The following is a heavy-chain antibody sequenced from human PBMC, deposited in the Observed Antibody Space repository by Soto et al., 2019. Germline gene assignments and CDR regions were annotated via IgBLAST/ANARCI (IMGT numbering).Heavy chain of an antibody. CDR1: GFTFSTYA. J-gene: IGHJ4*02. CDR2: LSGSGGST. CDR3: AKGRYYDYTWGGYPNPPEF. D-gene: IGHD3-16*02. Sequence: GGSLRLSCAASGFTFSTYAMSWVHQAPGKGLEWVSGLSGSGGSTYYADSVKGRFTISRDTSKNTLYLQMNSLRAEDTAVYYCAKGRYYDYTWGGYPNPPEFWGQGTLVTVSS. V-gene: IGHV3-23*01.